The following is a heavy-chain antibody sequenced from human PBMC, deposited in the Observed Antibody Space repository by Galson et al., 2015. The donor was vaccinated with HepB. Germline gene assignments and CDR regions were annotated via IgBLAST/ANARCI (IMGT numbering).Heavy chain of an antibody. CDR2: ISYDGTNK. CDR1: GFTFSSYG. CDR3: AKRKPYSPMIPHAFDI. Sequence: SLRLSCAASGFTFSSYGMHWVRQAPGKGLEWVAVISYDGTNKHYADSVKGRFTISRDNSKNTLYLQMNSLRAEDTAVYYCAKRKPYSPMIPHAFDIWGQGTMVTVSS. V-gene: IGHV3-30*18. J-gene: IGHJ3*02. D-gene: IGHD3-16*01.